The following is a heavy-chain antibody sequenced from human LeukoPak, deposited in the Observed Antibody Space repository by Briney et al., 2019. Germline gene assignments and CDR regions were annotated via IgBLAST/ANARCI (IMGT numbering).Heavy chain of an antibody. V-gene: IGHV3-30*02. J-gene: IGHJ3*02. CDR1: GFTFSNYG. D-gene: IGHD2-21*02. Sequence: PGGSLRLSRAASGFTFSNYGMYWVRQAPGKGLEGVAFIRYDGSNKYYADSVKGRFTISRENSKNTLYVQMNSLRAEDTAVYYCAKPEYCGGDCYSRGAFHIWGQGTMVTVSS. CDR3: AKPEYCGGDCYSRGAFHI. CDR2: IRYDGSNK.